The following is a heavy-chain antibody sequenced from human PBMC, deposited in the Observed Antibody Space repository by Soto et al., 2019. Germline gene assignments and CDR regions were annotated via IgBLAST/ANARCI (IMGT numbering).Heavy chain of an antibody. CDR3: ARHRAAVLQYSFYK. D-gene: IGHD6-13*01. J-gene: IGHJ4*02. Sequence: KTSETLSLTCTVSGGSISSSSYYWCWILHPPGKGLEWIGSTIYYSGSTYYNPSLKSRVTISVDTSKNQFFLKLSSVTAADTAVYYWARHRAAVLQYSFYKCGKGNLVTVYS. CDR2: TIYYSGST. V-gene: IGHV4-39*01. CDR1: GGSISSSSYY.